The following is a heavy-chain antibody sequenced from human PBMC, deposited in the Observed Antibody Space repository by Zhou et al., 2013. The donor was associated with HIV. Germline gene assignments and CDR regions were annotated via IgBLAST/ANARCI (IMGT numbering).Heavy chain of an antibody. J-gene: IGHJ4*02. Sequence: QVQLVQSGAEVKKPGASVKVSCKASGYTFTSYDINWVRQATGQGLEWMGWINPNSGGTNYAQKFQGRATMTRDTSINTAYMDLSSLRSDDTAVYYCARDPGIAATGMFGWGQGTLVTVSS. CDR2: INPNSGGT. V-gene: IGHV1-2*02. CDR1: GYTFTSYD. CDR3: ARDPGIAATGMFG. D-gene: IGHD6-13*01.